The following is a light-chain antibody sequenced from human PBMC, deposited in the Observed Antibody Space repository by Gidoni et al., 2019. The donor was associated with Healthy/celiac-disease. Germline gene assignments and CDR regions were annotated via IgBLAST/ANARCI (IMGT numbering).Light chain of an antibody. Sequence: DIQMTQFPSSLSASVGERVTVTGRASQSISSYLNSYQQKPGKAPKLLIYAASRLQSGVPSRFSGSGSGTDFTLTISSLEPEEFVSYYCQQSYSTPLTFGGGTKVEIK. J-gene: IGKJ4*01. CDR3: QQSYSTPLT. V-gene: IGKV1-39*01. CDR2: AAS. CDR1: QSISSY.